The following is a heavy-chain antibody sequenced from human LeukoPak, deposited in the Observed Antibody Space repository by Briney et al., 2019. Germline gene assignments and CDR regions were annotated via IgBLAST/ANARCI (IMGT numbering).Heavy chain of an antibody. Sequence: GGSLRLSCAASGFTFSSYAMSWVRQAPGKGLKWVSTINDNGAGTYYADSEKGRSTISRDNSYNTVSLQMNSLRDEDTGVYYCAKGLRTGVGPYMGYHYYMDVWGKGATVTVSS. J-gene: IGHJ6*03. CDR3: AKGLRTGVGPYMGYHYYMDV. V-gene: IGHV3-23*01. D-gene: IGHD3-16*01. CDR1: GFTFSSYA. CDR2: INDNGAGT.